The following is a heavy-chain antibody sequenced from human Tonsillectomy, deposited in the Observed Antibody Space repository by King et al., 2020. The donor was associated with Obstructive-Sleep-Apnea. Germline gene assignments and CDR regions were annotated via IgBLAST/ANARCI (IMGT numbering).Heavy chain of an antibody. V-gene: IGHV4-59*02. Sequence: VQLQESGPGLVKPSETLSLTCTVSGGSVSNSYWSWIRPPPGKGLEWIGYIYNSGSTNYNPSLKSRVTISVDTSKNQLSLKLNSVTDADTAVYFCARGQPPPYFDYWGQGTPVTVSS. CDR3: ARGQPPPYFDY. CDR2: IYNSGST. CDR1: GGSVSNSY. J-gene: IGHJ4*02.